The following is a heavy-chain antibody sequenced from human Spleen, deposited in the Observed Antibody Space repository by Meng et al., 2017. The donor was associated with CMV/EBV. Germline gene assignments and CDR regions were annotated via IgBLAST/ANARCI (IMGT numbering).Heavy chain of an antibody. CDR3: AKDIEAPGSGGMDV. Sequence: GESLKISCAASGFTFNNYWMSWVRQAPGKGLEWVANIKEDGSEKYYVDSVKGRFTISRDNAKNSLYLQMNSLTAADTAFYYCAKDIEAPGSGGMDVWGQGTTVTVSS. V-gene: IGHV3-7*03. CDR2: IKEDGSEK. J-gene: IGHJ6*02. CDR1: GFTFNNYW. D-gene: IGHD3-10*01.